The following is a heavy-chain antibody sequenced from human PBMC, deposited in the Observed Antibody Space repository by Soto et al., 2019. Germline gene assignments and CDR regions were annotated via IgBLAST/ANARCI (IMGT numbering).Heavy chain of an antibody. J-gene: IGHJ4*02. V-gene: IGHV1-2*02. D-gene: IGHD1-26*01. Sequence: ASVKVSCKTSGYNFLGFHIHWVRQAPGQGLEWMGGITPGNGDTNYAQPFQGRVTLTRDTSIDTAYMDLSGLKSDDTAVYYCARERIAGPFDNWGQGTLV. CDR2: ITPGNGDT. CDR1: GYNFLGFH. CDR3: ARERIAGPFDN.